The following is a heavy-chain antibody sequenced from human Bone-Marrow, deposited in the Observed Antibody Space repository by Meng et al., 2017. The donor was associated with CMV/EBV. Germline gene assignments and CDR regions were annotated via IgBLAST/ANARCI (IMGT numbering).Heavy chain of an antibody. V-gene: IGHV3-23*01. J-gene: IGHJ6*02. CDR3: AKERFGGDCYSCHGMDV. D-gene: IGHD2-21*01. CDR1: GFTFSSYA. Sequence: GGSLRLSCAASGFTFSSYAMSWVRQAPGKGLEWVSAISGSGGSTYYADSVKGRFTISRDNSKNTLYLQMNSLRAEDTAVYYCAKERFGGDCYSCHGMDVWGQGTTVTVSS. CDR2: ISGSGGST.